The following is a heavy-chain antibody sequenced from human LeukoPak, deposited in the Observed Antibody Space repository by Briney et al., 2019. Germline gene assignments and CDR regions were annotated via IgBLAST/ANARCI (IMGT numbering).Heavy chain of an antibody. J-gene: IGHJ4*02. D-gene: IGHD2-21*02. Sequence: PGGSLRLSCAASGFTFSSYGMHWVRQAPGKGLEWVAVISYDGSNKYYADSVKGRFTISRDNSKNTLYLQMNSLRAEDTALYYCAKERCGGDCYQDYWGQGTLVTVSS. CDR3: AKERCGGDCYQDY. CDR1: GFTFSSYG. CDR2: ISYDGSNK. V-gene: IGHV3-30*18.